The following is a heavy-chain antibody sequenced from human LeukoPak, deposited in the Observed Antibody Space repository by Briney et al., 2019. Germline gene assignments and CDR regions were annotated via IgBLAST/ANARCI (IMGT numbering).Heavy chain of an antibody. V-gene: IGHV3-7*04. Sequence: DSVKGRFTVSRDNVKNSLYLHMNSLRAEDTAVYYCARGTYSSSWFLDYWGQGTLVTVSS. J-gene: IGHJ4*02. CDR3: ARGTYSSSWFLDY. D-gene: IGHD6-13*01.